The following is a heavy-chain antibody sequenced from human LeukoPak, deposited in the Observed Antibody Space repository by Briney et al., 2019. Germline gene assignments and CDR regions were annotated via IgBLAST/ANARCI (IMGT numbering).Heavy chain of an antibody. CDR3: ARVRSYRVDYLDY. V-gene: IGHV4-34*01. CDR1: GGSFSGYY. CDR2: INHSGST. D-gene: IGHD4/OR15-4a*01. Sequence: PSETLSLTCAVYGGSFSGYYWSWIRQPPGKGLEWIGEINHSGSTYYNPSLKSRVTISVDTSKNQFSLKLSSVTAADTAVYYCARVRSYRVDYLDYWGQGTLVTVSS. J-gene: IGHJ4*02.